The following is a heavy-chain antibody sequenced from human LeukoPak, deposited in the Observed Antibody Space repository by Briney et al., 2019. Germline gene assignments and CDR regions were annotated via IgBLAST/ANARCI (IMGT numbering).Heavy chain of an antibody. Sequence: PVGSLRLSCEASRFTFSNYTMNWVRQAPGKGLEWVSSISGSSSYIYYADSVKGRFTISRDNAKNSLYLQMNSLRAEDTAVYYCARDDIVVVVPAGDYYYYMDVWGKGATVTVSS. V-gene: IGHV3-21*01. CDR1: RFTFSNYT. J-gene: IGHJ6*03. CDR2: ISGSSSYI. D-gene: IGHD2-15*01. CDR3: ARDDIVVVVPAGDYYYYMDV.